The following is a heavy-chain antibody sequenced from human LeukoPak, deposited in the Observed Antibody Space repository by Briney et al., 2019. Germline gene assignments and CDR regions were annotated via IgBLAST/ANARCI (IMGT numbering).Heavy chain of an antibody. V-gene: IGHV4-59*11. CDR2: IYYSGST. D-gene: IGHD3-10*01. J-gene: IGHJ6*03. CDR1: GGSISSHY. Sequence: SETLSLTCTVSGGSISSHYWSWIRQPPGKGLEWIGYIYYSGSTNYNPSLKSRVTISADTSKNQFSLKLSSVTAADTAVYYCARGARGPGYYYYYMDVWGKGTTVTVSS. CDR3: ARGARGPGYYYYYMDV.